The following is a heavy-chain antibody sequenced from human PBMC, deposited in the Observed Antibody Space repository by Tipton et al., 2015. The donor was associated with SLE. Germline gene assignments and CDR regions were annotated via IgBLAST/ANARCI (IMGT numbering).Heavy chain of an antibody. Sequence: TLSLTCTVSGGSISSYYWSWIRQPPGKGLEWIGYIYYSGSTNYNPSLKSRVTISVDTSKNQFSLKLSSVTAADTAVYYCTVQGDPYYYYGMDVWGQGTTVTVSS. CDR2: IYYSGST. CDR3: TVQGDPYYYYGMDV. D-gene: IGHD3-10*01. J-gene: IGHJ6*02. CDR1: GGSISSYY. V-gene: IGHV4-59*12.